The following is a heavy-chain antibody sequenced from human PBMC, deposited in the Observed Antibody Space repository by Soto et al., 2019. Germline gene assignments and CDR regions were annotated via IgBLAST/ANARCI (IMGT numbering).Heavy chain of an antibody. D-gene: IGHD6-13*01. J-gene: IGHJ5*02. Sequence: PSGTLALACTVSGGSVSSGSDYWSWIRQPPGKGLEWIGYIYYSGSTNYNPSLKSRVPISVDTSKHQFSLKLSSVTAADTAVYYCARGILGSSWYYRSPGTNWFAPWGQGTLVTVSS. CDR3: ARGILGSSWYYRSPGTNWFAP. CDR1: GGSVSSGSDY. CDR2: IYYSGST. V-gene: IGHV4-61*01.